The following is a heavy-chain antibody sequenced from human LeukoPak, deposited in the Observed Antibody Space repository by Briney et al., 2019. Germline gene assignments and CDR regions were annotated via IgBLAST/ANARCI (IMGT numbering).Heavy chain of an antibody. CDR1: GFIFTKYD. CDR2: IDRDGVT. CDR3: ARENLEYGDYAIDY. J-gene: IGHJ4*02. V-gene: IGHV3-13*01. Sequence: PGGSLRLSCAASGFIFTKYDMQWVRHVTGRGLEWVSGIDRDGVTYYSDSVKGRFTMSRENGENSVYLQLNSLRAGDTAVYFCARENLEYGDYAIDYWGQGILVTVSS. D-gene: IGHD4-17*01.